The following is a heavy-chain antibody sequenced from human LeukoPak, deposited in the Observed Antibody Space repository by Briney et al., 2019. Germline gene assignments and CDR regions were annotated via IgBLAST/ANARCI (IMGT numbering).Heavy chain of an antibody. V-gene: IGHV1-69*13. J-gene: IGHJ4*02. CDR2: IIPIFGTA. Sequence: SVKVSCKASGGTFSSYAISWVRQAPGQGLEWMGGIIPIFGTANYAQKFQGRVTITADESTSTAYMELSSLRSEDTAVYYCASLCSSTSCYDRKDYWGQGTLVTVSS. CDR3: ASLCSSTSCYDRKDY. D-gene: IGHD2-2*01. CDR1: GGTFSSYA.